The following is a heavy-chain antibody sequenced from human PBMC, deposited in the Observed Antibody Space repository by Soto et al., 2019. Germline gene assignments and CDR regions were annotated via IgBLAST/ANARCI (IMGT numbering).Heavy chain of an antibody. V-gene: IGHV3-33*01. J-gene: IGHJ4*02. CDR2: IWYDGSNK. Sequence: PGGSLRLSCVASGFTFSSYGMHWVRQAPGKGLEWVAVIWYDGSNKYYADSVKGRFTISRDNSKNTLYLQMNSLRAEDTAVYYCAREGYVDTAMVIPYFDYWGQGTLVTVSS. CDR1: GFTFSSYG. CDR3: AREGYVDTAMVIPYFDY. D-gene: IGHD5-18*01.